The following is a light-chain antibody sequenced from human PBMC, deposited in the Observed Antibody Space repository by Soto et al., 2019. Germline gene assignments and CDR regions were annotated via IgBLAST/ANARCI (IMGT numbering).Light chain of an antibody. CDR1: SSDVGGYNY. Sequence: QSALTQPASVSGSPGQSITISCTGTSSDVGGYNYVSWYQQHPVKAPTLMIYDVTNRPSGVSDRFSGSKSGNTASLTISGLQAEDEADYYCSSYTSSSTPYVFGTGTKVTVL. J-gene: IGLJ1*01. CDR3: SSYTSSSTPYV. CDR2: DVT. V-gene: IGLV2-14*01.